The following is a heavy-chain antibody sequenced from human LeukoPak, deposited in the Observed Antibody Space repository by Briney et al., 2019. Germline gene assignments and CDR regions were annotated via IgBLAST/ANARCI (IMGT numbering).Heavy chain of an antibody. CDR3: AREGTGVLDAFDI. Sequence: PSETLSLTCTVSGGSISSYYWSWIRQPPGKGLEWIGYIYYSGSTNYNPSLKSRVTISVDTSKNQFSLKLSSVTAADTAVYYCAREGTGVLDAFDIWGQGTMVTVSS. J-gene: IGHJ3*02. CDR1: GGSISSYY. D-gene: IGHD3-10*01. V-gene: IGHV4-59*01. CDR2: IYYSGST.